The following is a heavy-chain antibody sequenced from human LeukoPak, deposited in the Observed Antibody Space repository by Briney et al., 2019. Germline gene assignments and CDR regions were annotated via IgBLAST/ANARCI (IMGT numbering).Heavy chain of an antibody. V-gene: IGHV3-21*01. CDR1: GFTFSTYS. D-gene: IGHD3-22*01. Sequence: GGSLRLSCAASGFTFSTYSMNWVRQAPGKGLEWVSSISSSSNYIYYADSVKGRFTISRDNAKSSLYLQMNSLRAEDTAVYYCARGPNYYDSSGPVDVWGKGTTVTVSS. CDR2: ISSSSNYI. J-gene: IGHJ6*04. CDR3: ARGPNYYDSSGPVDV.